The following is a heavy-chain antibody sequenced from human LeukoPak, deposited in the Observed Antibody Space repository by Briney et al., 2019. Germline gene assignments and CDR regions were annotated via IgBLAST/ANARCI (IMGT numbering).Heavy chain of an antibody. J-gene: IGHJ4*02. V-gene: IGHV3-15*01. CDR1: GFTFSNAW. CDR2: IKSKTDGGTT. D-gene: IGHD3-22*01. CDR3: TTDQDYYDSSGYLPFDY. Sequence: GGSLRLSCAASGFTFSNAWISWVRQAPGKGLEWVGRIKSKTDGGTTDYAAPVKGRFTISRDDSKNTLYLQMNSLKTEDTAVYYCTTDQDYYDSSGYLPFDYWGQGTLVTVSS.